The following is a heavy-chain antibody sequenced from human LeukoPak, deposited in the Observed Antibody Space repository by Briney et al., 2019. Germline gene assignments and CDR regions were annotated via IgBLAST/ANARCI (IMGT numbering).Heavy chain of an antibody. V-gene: IGHV3-30*02. D-gene: IGHD3-10*01. J-gene: IGHJ4*02. Sequence: PGGSLRLSCAASGFTFSSYGMHWVRQAPGKGLEWVAFIRYDGSNKYYADSVKGRFTISRDNSKNTLYLQMNSLRAEDTAVYYCASPFGELLWVFDYWGQGTLVTVSS. CDR3: ASPFGELLWVFDY. CDR1: GFTFSSYG. CDR2: IRYDGSNK.